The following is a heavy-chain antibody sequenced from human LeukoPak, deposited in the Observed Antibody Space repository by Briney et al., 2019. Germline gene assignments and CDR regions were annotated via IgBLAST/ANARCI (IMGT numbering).Heavy chain of an antibody. CDR2: ITYNSGTI. Sequence: GGSLRLSCAASGFGFSDYTMIWVRQAPGKGLEWVSYITYNSGTIYYVDSVKGRFTISRDNAKNSLYLQMNSLRAEDTALYYCARENGFCSGGRCYPGAFDIWGQGTTVTVSS. D-gene: IGHD2-15*01. CDR1: GFGFSDYT. V-gene: IGHV3-48*01. CDR3: ARENGFCSGGRCYPGAFDI. J-gene: IGHJ3*02.